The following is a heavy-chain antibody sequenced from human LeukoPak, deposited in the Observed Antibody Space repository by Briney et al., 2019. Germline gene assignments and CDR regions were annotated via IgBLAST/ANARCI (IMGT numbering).Heavy chain of an antibody. CDR3: ARSYYYGSGSYKS. CDR2: MNPNSGNP. Sequence: ASVKVSCKASGYTFTSYDINWVRQATGQGLEWMGWMNPNSGNPGYAQKFQGRVTITRNTSISTAYMELRSLRSEDTAVYYCARSYYYGSGSYKSWGQGTLVTVSS. CDR1: GYTFTSYD. J-gene: IGHJ5*02. V-gene: IGHV1-8*01. D-gene: IGHD3-10*01.